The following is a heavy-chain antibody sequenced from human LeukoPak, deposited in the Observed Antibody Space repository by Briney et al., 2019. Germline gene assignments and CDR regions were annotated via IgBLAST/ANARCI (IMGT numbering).Heavy chain of an antibody. J-gene: IGHJ4*02. CDR2: LSGSGGTT. V-gene: IGHV3-23*01. CDR3: AKGSSTNSYYFAS. CDR1: GFTFSSYA. D-gene: IGHD1-1*01. Sequence: GGSLRLSCAASGFTFSSYAMSWVRQAPGKGLEWVSGLSGSGGTTYYADSVKGRFTISRDNSKSTLYLQMDTLRAEDTALYYCAKGSSTNSYYFASWGPGTLVTVSS.